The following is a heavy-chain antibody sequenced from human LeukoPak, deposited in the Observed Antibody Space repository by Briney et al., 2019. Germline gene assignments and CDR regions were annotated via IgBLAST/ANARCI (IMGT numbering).Heavy chain of an antibody. J-gene: IGHJ4*02. Sequence: PGGSLRLSCAASGFTFSSYAMSWVRQAPGKGLEWVSAISGCGGSTYYADSVKGRFTISRDNSKNTLYLQMNSLRAEDTAVYYCAKRLGYYDLWSGSPLDYWGQGTLVTVSS. V-gene: IGHV3-23*01. CDR2: ISGCGGST. D-gene: IGHD3-3*01. CDR1: GFTFSSYA. CDR3: AKRLGYYDLWSGSPLDY.